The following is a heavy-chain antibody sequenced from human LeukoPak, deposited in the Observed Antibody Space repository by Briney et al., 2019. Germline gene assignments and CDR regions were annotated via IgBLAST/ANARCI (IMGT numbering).Heavy chain of an antibody. J-gene: IGHJ6*02. CDR1: GGTFSSYA. D-gene: IGHD3-22*01. Sequence: ASVKVSFKASGGTFSSYAISWVRQAPGQGLEWMGGIIPIFGTANYAQKFQGRVTITADESTSTAYMELSSLRSEDTAVYYCARVLKDSSGYYSYYYGMDVWGQGTTVTVSS. V-gene: IGHV1-69*13. CDR3: ARVLKDSSGYYSYYYGMDV. CDR2: IIPIFGTA.